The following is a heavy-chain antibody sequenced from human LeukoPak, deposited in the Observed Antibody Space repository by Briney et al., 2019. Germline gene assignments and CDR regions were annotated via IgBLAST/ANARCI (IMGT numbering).Heavy chain of an antibody. CDR3: ARDDGAVVGTRFDY. J-gene: IGHJ4*02. V-gene: IGHV1-8*03. CDR1: GYTFTSYD. D-gene: IGHD6-19*01. Sequence: ASVKVSCKASGYTFTSYDINWVRQATGQGLEWMGWMNPNSGNTGYAQKFQGRVTITRNTSISTAYMELSSLRSDDTAVYYCARDDGAVVGTRFDYWGQGTLVTVSS. CDR2: MNPNSGNT.